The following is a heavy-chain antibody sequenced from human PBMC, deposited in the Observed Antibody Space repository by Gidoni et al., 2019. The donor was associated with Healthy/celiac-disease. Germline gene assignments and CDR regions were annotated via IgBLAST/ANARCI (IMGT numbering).Heavy chain of an antibody. CDR3: TTDLKTTVTTGVLGY. J-gene: IGHJ4*02. Sequence: EVQLVESGGGLVEPGGSLTLSCAASGFPFSNAWMSWVRQAPGKGLEWVVRITSKTDGGTTDYAEPVKGRFTISRDDSKNTLYLQMNSLKTEDTAVYYCTTDLKTTVTTGVLGYWGQGTLVTVSS. CDR1: GFPFSNAW. CDR2: ITSKTDGGTT. V-gene: IGHV3-15*01. D-gene: IGHD4-4*01.